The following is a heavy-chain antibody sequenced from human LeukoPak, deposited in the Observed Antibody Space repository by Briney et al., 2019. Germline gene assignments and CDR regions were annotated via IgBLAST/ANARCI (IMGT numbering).Heavy chain of an antibody. V-gene: IGHV1-2*06. J-gene: IGHJ4*02. D-gene: IGHD3-10*01. Sequence: ASVKVSCKASGYTLTGYYMHWVRQAPGQGLEWMGRINPNSGATNYSQRFRGRVTMTRDTSISTAYMELSSLRSDDTAVYYCAIPIRGNFDYWGQGTLVTVSS. CDR2: INPNSGAT. CDR3: AIPIRGNFDY. CDR1: GYTLTGYY.